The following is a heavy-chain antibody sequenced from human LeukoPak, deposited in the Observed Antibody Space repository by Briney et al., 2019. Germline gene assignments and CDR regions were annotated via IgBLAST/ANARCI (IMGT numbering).Heavy chain of an antibody. V-gene: IGHV4-38-2*01. Sequence: GSLRLSCAASGFTFSSYAMSWVRQPPGKGLEWIGSIYYSGSTYYNPSLKSRVTISVDTSKNQFSLKLSSVTAADTAVYYCASGTNWFDPWGQGTLVTVSS. CDR3: ASGTNWFDP. CDR2: IYYSGST. J-gene: IGHJ5*02. CDR1: GFTFSSYA.